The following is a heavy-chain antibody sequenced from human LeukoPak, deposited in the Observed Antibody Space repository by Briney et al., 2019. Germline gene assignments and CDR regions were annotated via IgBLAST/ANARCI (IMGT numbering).Heavy chain of an antibody. J-gene: IGHJ4*02. CDR3: ARIGYNHYFDY. CDR1: GYTFTDYY. CDR2: INPNSGGT. Sequence: TSVKVSCKASGYTFTDYYLHWVRQAPGQGLEWLGWINPNSGGTNYAQTFQGRVTMTRDTSITTAYLELSRLRSDDTAVYYCARIGYNHYFDYWGQGTLVTVSS. V-gene: IGHV1-2*02. D-gene: IGHD5-24*01.